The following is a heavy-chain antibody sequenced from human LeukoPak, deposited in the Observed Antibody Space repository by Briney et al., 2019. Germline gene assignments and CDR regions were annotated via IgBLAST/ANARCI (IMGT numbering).Heavy chain of an antibody. V-gene: IGHV4-38-2*02. Sequence: SETLSLTCTVSGYSISSGYYWGWIRQPPGKGLEWIGSIYHSGRAYYNPSLKSRVTISVDTSKNQFSLKLSSVTAADTAVYYCAREGRLRSSSWYPRPYYYYMDVWGKGTTVTISS. CDR3: AREGRLRSSSWYPRPYYYYMDV. CDR2: IYHSGRA. D-gene: IGHD6-13*01. CDR1: GYSISSGYY. J-gene: IGHJ6*03.